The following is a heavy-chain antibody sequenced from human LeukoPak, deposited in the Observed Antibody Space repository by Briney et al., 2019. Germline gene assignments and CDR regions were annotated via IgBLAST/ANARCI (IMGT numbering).Heavy chain of an antibody. Sequence: GGSLRLSCAASGFTVNSNYMSWVHQAPGKGLEWVSVIYSGGSTYYADSVKGRFTISRDNSKNTLYLQMNSLRAEDTAVYYCARADYGDYVGGFDPWGQGTLVTVSS. CDR3: ARADYGDYVGGFDP. CDR1: GFTVNSNY. J-gene: IGHJ5*02. V-gene: IGHV3-53*01. D-gene: IGHD4-17*01. CDR2: IYSGGST.